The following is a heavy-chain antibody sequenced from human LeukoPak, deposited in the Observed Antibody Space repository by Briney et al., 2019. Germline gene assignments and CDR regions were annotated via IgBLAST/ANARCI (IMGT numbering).Heavy chain of an antibody. CDR1: GDIFSSYSAA. Sequence: SQTLSLTCALSGDIFSSYSAAWSWIRQSPSRGLEWLGRTYYRSKLYNDYAVSVKSRITINPDTSKNQFSLQLTSVTPEDTAVYYCARSGGHDAFDIWGQGTMVTVSS. V-gene: IGHV6-1*01. J-gene: IGHJ3*02. CDR3: ARSGGHDAFDI. CDR2: TYYRSKLYN. D-gene: IGHD4-23*01.